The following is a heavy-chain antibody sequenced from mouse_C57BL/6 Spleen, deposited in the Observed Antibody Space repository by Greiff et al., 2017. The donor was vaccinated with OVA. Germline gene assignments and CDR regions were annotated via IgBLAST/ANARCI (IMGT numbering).Heavy chain of an antibody. D-gene: IGHD1-1*01. J-gene: IGHJ4*01. CDR3: ARGPYGSSVDYAMDY. V-gene: IGHV1-69*01. Sequence: QVQLQQPGAELVMPGASVKLSCKASGYTFTSYWMHWVKQRPGQGLEWIGEIDPSDSYTNYNQKFKGKSTLTVDKSSSTAYMQLSSLTSEDSAVYYCARGPYGSSVDYAMDYWGQGTSVTVSS. CDR1: GYTFTSYW. CDR2: IDPSDSYT.